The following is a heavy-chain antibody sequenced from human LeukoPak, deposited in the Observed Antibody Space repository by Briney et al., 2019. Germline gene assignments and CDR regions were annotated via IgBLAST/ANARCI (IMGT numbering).Heavy chain of an antibody. Sequence: SETLSLTCAVYGGSFSGYYWSWIRQPPGKGLEWIGEINHSGSTKYNPSLKSRVTISVDTSKDQFSLKLSSVTAADTAVYYCASGVSSGRFDYWGQGTLVTVSS. V-gene: IGHV4-34*01. D-gene: IGHD3-22*01. CDR2: INHSGST. CDR3: ASGVSSGRFDY. J-gene: IGHJ4*02. CDR1: GGSFSGYY.